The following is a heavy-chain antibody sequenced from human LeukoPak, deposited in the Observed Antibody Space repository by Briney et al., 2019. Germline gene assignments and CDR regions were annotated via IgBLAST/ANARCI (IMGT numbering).Heavy chain of an antibody. CDR2: ITSCGSSI. D-gene: IGHD6-6*01. CDR1: GFTFSSHF. V-gene: IGHV3-21*06. CDR3: ARERYSRSSHDALDL. Sequence: GGSLRLSCVASGFTFSSHFMNWVRQAPGKGLEWVSSITSCGSSIYSPDSLKGRFTISRDNAKNSLYLQMNSLRPEDTAVYYCARERYSRSSHDALDLWGQGTMVTVSS. J-gene: IGHJ3*01.